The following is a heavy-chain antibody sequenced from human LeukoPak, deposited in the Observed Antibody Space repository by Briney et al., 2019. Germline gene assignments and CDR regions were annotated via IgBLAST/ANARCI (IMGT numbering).Heavy chain of an antibody. D-gene: IGHD2-21*01. CDR3: VIIDSGMDV. V-gene: IGHV3-23*01. CDR2: IVGSGAST. Sequence: GGSLRLSCAASGFTVSIYAMTWVRQAPGKGLEWVSGIVGSGASTYSADSVRGRFTISRDNSKNTLYLQMNSLRAEDTAVYYCVIIDSGMDVWGQGTTATVSS. CDR1: GFTVSIYA. J-gene: IGHJ6*02.